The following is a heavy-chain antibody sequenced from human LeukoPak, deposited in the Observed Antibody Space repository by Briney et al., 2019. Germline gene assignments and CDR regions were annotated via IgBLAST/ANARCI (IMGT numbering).Heavy chain of an antibody. CDR2: ISSSSTI. J-gene: IGHJ4*02. CDR3: ARVGYDFDY. CDR1: GFTFSSCS. V-gene: IGHV3-48*01. D-gene: IGHD2-8*01. Sequence: GGSLRLSCAASGFTFSSCSMNWVRQAPGKGLEWVSYISSSSTIYYADSVKGRFTISRDNAKNSLYLQMNSLRAEDTAVYYCARVGYDFDYWGQGTLVTVSS.